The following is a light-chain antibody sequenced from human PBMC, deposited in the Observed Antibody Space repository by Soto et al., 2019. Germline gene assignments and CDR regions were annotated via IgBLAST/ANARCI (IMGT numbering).Light chain of an antibody. CDR3: QQYKTYMYA. Sequence: DIQMTQSPSTLSASVGDRVTITCRASQSVDSWLAWYQQKPGKAPKLLIYRASSLESFFPSRFSGSEFGTEFTLTISSLQHDDLAPYYCQQYKTYMYAFDQRTKLEIK. J-gene: IGKJ2*01. CDR1: QSVDSW. V-gene: IGKV1-5*03. CDR2: RAS.